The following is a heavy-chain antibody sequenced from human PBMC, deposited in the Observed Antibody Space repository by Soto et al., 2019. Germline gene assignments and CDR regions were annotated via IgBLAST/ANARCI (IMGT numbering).Heavy chain of an antibody. CDR3: AKRDYAFDS. CDR2: IYYSGST. Sequence: PSETLSLTCTVSGDSVTTGSYYWSWIRQRPGKGLEWIGYIYYSGSTNYNPSLKSRATIYTDTSGRHFSLNLTSVTADDTAVYFCAKRDYAFDSWGHGTLVTVSS. D-gene: IGHD4-17*01. J-gene: IGHJ4*01. CDR1: GDSVTTGSYY. V-gene: IGHV4-61*01.